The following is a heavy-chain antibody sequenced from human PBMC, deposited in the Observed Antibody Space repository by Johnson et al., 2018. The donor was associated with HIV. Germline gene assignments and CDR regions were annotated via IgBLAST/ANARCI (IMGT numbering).Heavy chain of an antibody. CDR1: GFTVSSNY. Sequence: QVQLVESGGGLIQSGGSLRLSCAASGFTVSSNYMSWVRQAPGKGLEWVALISYDGSNKYYADSVKGRFTISRDNAKNSLYLQMNSLRAEDTALYYCAREGGSYKDDAFDIWGQGTVVTVSS. D-gene: IGHD1-26*01. V-gene: IGHV3-30*03. J-gene: IGHJ3*02. CDR3: AREGGSYKDDAFDI. CDR2: ISYDGSNK.